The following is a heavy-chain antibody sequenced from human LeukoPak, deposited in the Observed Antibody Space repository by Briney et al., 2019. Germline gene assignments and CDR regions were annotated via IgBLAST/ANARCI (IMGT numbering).Heavy chain of an antibody. CDR1: GYTFTAYS. CDR2: INPNSGGT. V-gene: IGHV1-2*02. CDR3: ARDLDYYGSGSFFNI. J-gene: IGHJ3*02. Sequence: ASVKVSCKASGYTFTAYSMHWVPQAPGQGLELMGWINPNSGGTNYAQKFQGRVTMTRDTSITTAYMELSRLRSDDTAVYYCARDLDYYGSGSFFNIWGQGTMVTVSS. D-gene: IGHD3-10*01.